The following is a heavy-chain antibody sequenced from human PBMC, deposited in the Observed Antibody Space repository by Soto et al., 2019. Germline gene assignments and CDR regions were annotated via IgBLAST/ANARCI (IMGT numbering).Heavy chain of an antibody. V-gene: IGHV1-2*04. Sequence: GASVKVSCKASGYTFTGYYMHWVRQAPGQGLEWMGWVNPNSGGTNYAQKFQGWVTMTRDTSISTAYMELSRLRSDDTAVYYCARAPLYYYGSGSYKYYFDYWGQGTLVTVSS. D-gene: IGHD3-10*01. J-gene: IGHJ4*02. CDR2: VNPNSGGT. CDR1: GYTFTGYY. CDR3: ARAPLYYYGSGSYKYYFDY.